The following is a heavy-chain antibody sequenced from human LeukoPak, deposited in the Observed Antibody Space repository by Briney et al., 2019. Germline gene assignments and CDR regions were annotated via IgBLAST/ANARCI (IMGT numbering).Heavy chain of an antibody. CDR2: INADNGNT. CDR3: ARDPGLLPDY. J-gene: IGHJ4*02. CDR1: GYTFTSYG. V-gene: IGHV1-3*01. Sequence: ASVKVSCKASGYTFTSYGISWVRQAPGQRLEWMGWINADNGNTKYSQNFQGRVTITRDTSTSTAYMELSSLRFEDTAVYYCARDPGLLPDYWGQGTLVTVSS. D-gene: IGHD2/OR15-2a*01.